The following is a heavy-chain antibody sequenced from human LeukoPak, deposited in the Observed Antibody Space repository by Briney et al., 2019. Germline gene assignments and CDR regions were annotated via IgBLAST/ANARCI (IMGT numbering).Heavy chain of an antibody. CDR2: INSVGSST. V-gene: IGHV3-74*01. D-gene: IGHD6-19*01. Sequence: GGSLRLSCAASGFTFSSYWMHWVRQAPGKGLVWVSRINSVGSSTSYADSVKGRFTISRDNAKNTLYLQMNSLRAEDTAVYYCARERTSGWDAFDTWGQGTLVTVSS. CDR3: ARERTSGWDAFDT. J-gene: IGHJ5*02. CDR1: GFTFSSYW.